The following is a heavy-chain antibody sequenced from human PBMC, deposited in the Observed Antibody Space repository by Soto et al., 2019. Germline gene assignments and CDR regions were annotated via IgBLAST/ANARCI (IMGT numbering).Heavy chain of an antibody. CDR1: GFTFSSYG. Sequence: PGGSLRLSCAASGFTFSSYGMHWVRQAPGKGLEWVAVISYDGSNKYYADSVKGRFTISRDNSKNTLYLQMNSLRAEDTAVYYCAKDLTVSTQNHTHGMDVWGQGTTVTVSS. D-gene: IGHD4-4*01. CDR3: AKDLTVSTQNHTHGMDV. CDR2: ISYDGSNK. V-gene: IGHV3-30*18. J-gene: IGHJ6*02.